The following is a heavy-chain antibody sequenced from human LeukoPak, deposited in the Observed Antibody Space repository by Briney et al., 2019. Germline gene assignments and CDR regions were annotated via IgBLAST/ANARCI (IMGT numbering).Heavy chain of an antibody. V-gene: IGHV4-59*08. D-gene: IGHD3-10*01. Sequence: SETLSLTCTVSGGSISSYYWSWIRQPPGKGLEWIGYIYYSGSINYNPSLKSRVTISVDTSKNQFSLKLSSVTAADTAVYYCARIPPSSGVYDYWGQGTLVTVSS. J-gene: IGHJ4*02. CDR2: IYYSGSI. CDR1: GGSISSYY. CDR3: ARIPPSSGVYDY.